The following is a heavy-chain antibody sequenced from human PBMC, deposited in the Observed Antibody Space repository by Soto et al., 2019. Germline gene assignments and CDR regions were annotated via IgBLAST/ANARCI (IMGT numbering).Heavy chain of an antibody. CDR2: SIPIFGTA. Sequence: QVQLVQSGAEVKEPGSSVKVSCKASGGTFSSYAISWVRQAPGQGLEWMGGSIPIFGTANYAQKFQGRVTITADKSTSTAYMELSRLISEDTAVYYCAGRASYYDFWSGYPAEYFQHWGQGTLVTVSS. V-gene: IGHV1-69*06. CDR3: AGRASYYDFWSGYPAEYFQH. D-gene: IGHD3-3*01. J-gene: IGHJ1*01. CDR1: GGTFSSYA.